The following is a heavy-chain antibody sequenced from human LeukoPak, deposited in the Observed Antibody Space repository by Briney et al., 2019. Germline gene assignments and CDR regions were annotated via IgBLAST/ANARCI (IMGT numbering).Heavy chain of an antibody. J-gene: IGHJ6*04. V-gene: IGHV1-8*01. Sequence: GASVKVSCKASGYTFTSYDINWVRQATGQGLEWMGWMNPNSGNTGYAQKFQGRVTMTRNTSISTAYMELSSLRSEDTAVYYCARDRSRQYYESSGYYQSYYYYGMDVWGEGTTLTVSS. CDR1: GYTFTSYD. CDR2: MNPNSGNT. CDR3: ARDRSRQYYESSGYYQSYYYYGMDV. D-gene: IGHD3-22*01.